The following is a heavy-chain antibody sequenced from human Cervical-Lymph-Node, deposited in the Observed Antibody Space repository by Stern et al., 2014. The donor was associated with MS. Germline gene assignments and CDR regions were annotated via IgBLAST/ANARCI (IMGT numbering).Heavy chain of an antibody. CDR1: GYTFTSYY. J-gene: IGHJ4*02. CDR3: ARGRMRSSRKTGDYFDY. V-gene: IGHV1-46*01. Sequence: QVQLMQSGAEVKKPGASVKVSCKASGYTFTSYYMHWVRQAPGQGLEWMGIINPSGGSTSYAQKFQGRVTMTRDTSTSTVYMELSSLRSEDTAVYYCARGRMRSSRKTGDYFDYWGQGTLVTVSS. CDR2: INPSGGST. D-gene: IGHD6-13*01.